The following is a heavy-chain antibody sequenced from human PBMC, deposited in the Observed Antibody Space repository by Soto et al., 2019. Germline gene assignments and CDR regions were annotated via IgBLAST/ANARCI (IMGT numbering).Heavy chain of an antibody. CDR3: AKKYDGTYYVGADS. V-gene: IGHV3-30*18. Sequence: HVQLVESGGGVVQPGRSLRLSCAASGFTFNEYGMHWVRQAPGKGLEWVAVISSDGSNRHYADSVKGRFTISRDNSKNTLYLQMSSLRADDTAVYYCAKKYDGTYYVGADSWGQGTLVTVSS. CDR1: GFTFNEYG. CDR2: ISSDGSNR. J-gene: IGHJ4*02. D-gene: IGHD1-26*01.